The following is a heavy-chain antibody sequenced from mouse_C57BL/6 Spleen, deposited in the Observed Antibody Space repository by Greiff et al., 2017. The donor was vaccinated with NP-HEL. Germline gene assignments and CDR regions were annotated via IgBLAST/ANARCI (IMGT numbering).Heavy chain of an antibody. J-gene: IGHJ2*01. D-gene: IGHD1-1*01. CDR2: ISSGGDYI. CDR3: TRTTVAFDY. CDR1: GFTFSSYA. V-gene: IGHV5-9-1*02. Sequence: EVMLVESGEGLVKPGGSLKLSCAASGFTFSSYAMSWVRQTPEKRLERVAYISSGGDYIYYADTVKGRFTISRDNARNTLYLQMSSLKSEDTAMYYCTRTTVAFDYWGQGTTLTVSS.